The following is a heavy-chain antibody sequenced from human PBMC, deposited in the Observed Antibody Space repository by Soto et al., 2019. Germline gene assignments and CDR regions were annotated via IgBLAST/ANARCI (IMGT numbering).Heavy chain of an antibody. D-gene: IGHD3-9*01. Sequence: GGSLRLSCAASGFTFSSYAMSWVRQAPGKGLEWVSAISGSGGSTYYADSVKGRFTISRDNSKNTLYLQMNSLRAEDTAVYYCAKVYQRYFDRPYYFDYWGQGTLVTVSS. CDR2: ISGSGGST. J-gene: IGHJ4*02. CDR3: AKVYQRYFDRPYYFDY. CDR1: GFTFSSYA. V-gene: IGHV3-23*01.